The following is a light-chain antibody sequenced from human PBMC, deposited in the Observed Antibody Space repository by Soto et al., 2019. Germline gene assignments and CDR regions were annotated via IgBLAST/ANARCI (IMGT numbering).Light chain of an antibody. CDR2: TNN. CDR3: EAWDDSLKAVI. CDR1: NSNIGSNS. J-gene: IGLJ2*01. V-gene: IGLV1-44*01. Sequence: QSVLTQPPSVSRTPGQRVTISCSGSNSNIGSNSVNWYQHVPGTAPKLLIHTNNLRPSGIPDRFSGSRSGTSASLDITDLQSEDETEYYCEAWDDSLKAVIFGGGTKLTVL.